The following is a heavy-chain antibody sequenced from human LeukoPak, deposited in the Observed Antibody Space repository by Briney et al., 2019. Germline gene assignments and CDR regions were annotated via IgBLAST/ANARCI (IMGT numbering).Heavy chain of an antibody. CDR1: GGSISSYY. Sequence: SETLSLTCTVSGGSISSYYWSWIRQPPGKGLEWIGYIYYSGSTYYNPSLKSRVTISVDTSKNQFSLKLSSVTAADTAVYYCARLGIVVVPAAIPEVPFDIWGQGTMVTVSS. D-gene: IGHD2-2*01. CDR3: ARLGIVVVPAAIPEVPFDI. J-gene: IGHJ3*02. CDR2: IYYSGST. V-gene: IGHV4-59*04.